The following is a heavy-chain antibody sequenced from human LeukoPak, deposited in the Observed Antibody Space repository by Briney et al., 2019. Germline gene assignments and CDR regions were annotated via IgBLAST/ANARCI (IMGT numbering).Heavy chain of an antibody. J-gene: IGHJ1*01. V-gene: IGHV3-53*01. CDR2: IYSGGTT. D-gene: IGHD4-17*01. Sequence: GGSLRLSCAASGFTVSSNYMHWVRQAPGKGLEWVSVIYSGGTTYYADSVKGRFTISRDHSKNTLYLQMSSLRAEDTAVYYCARVAYGDHQYFHHWGQGTLVTVSS. CDR3: ARVAYGDHQYFHH. CDR1: GFTVSSNY.